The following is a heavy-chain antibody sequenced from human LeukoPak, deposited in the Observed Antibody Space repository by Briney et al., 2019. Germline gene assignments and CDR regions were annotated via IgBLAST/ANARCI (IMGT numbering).Heavy chain of an antibody. V-gene: IGHV4-4*02. J-gene: IGHJ4*02. CDR2: IYHSGTT. D-gene: IGHD4-23*01. CDR3: ARDRLRWPKIDY. CDR1: GGSISSSNW. Sequence: SGTLSLTCAVSGGSISSSNWWIWVRQPPGKGLEWIGEIYHSGTTNYNPSLKSRVTISVDTSKNQFSLKLNSVTAADTAVYYCARDRLRWPKIDYWGQGTLVTVSS.